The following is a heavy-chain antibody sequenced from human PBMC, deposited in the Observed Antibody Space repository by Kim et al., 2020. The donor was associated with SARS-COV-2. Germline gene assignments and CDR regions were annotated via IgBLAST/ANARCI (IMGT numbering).Heavy chain of an antibody. Sequence: GGSLRLSCAASGFTFSSYAMHWVRQAPGKGLEWVAVISYDGSNKYYADSVKGRFTISRDNSKNTLYLQMNSLRAEDTAVYYCARDRGEGFWSGYPDIYYYYGMDVWGQGTTVTVSS. CDR2: ISYDGSNK. V-gene: IGHV3-30-3*01. J-gene: IGHJ6*02. CDR1: GFTFSSYA. CDR3: ARDRGEGFWSGYPDIYYYYGMDV. D-gene: IGHD3-3*01.